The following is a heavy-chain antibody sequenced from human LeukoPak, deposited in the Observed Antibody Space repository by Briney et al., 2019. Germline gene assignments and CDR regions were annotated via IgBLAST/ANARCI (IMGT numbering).Heavy chain of an antibody. CDR3: ARAGYCSGGSCYRSPYYNWFDP. D-gene: IGHD2-15*01. Sequence: GASVNVSCMASGYTFTSYGISWVRQAPGQGLEWMGWISAYNGNTNYAQKLQGRVTMTTDTSTSTAYMELRSLRSDDTAVYYCARAGYCSGGSCYRSPYYNWFDPWGQGTLVTVSS. J-gene: IGHJ5*02. CDR1: GYTFTSYG. V-gene: IGHV1-18*01. CDR2: ISAYNGNT.